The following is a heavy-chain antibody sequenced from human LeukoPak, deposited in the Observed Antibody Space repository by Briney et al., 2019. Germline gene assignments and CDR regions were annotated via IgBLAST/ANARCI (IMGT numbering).Heavy chain of an antibody. D-gene: IGHD6-19*01. J-gene: IGHJ4*02. CDR3: AKDYEIAVMGYFDY. V-gene: IGHV3-23*01. Sequence: PGGSLRLSCAASGFTFSSYAMSWVRQAPGEWLEWVSAISGSGGSTYYADSVKGRFTISRDNSKNTLYLQMNSLRAEDTAVYYCAKDYEIAVMGYFDYWGQGTLVTVSS. CDR1: GFTFSSYA. CDR2: ISGSGGST.